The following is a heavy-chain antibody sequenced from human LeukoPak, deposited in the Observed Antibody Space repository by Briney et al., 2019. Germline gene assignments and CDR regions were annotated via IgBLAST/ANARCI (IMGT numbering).Heavy chain of an antibody. CDR2: IVVGSGNT. D-gene: IGHD2-15*01. CDR1: GFTFTSSA. Sequence: ASVKVSCKASGFTFTSSAVQWVRQARGQRLEWIGWIVVGSGNTNYAQKFQERVTITRDMSTSTAYMELSSLRSEDTAVYCCAADLGYCSGGSCYRDTNWFDPWGQGTLVTVSS. CDR3: AADLGYCSGGSCYRDTNWFDP. V-gene: IGHV1-58*01. J-gene: IGHJ5*02.